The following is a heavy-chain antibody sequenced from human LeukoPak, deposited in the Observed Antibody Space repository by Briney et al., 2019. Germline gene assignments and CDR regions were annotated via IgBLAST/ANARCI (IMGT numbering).Heavy chain of an antibody. Sequence: PGGSLRLSCAASGFTFSSYWMHWVRQAPGKGLVWVSRINSDGSSTSYADSVKGRFTISRDNAKNTLYLQMNSLRAEDTAVYCCASGGIAVAGTEPPFDPWGQGTLVTVSS. CDR3: ASGGIAVAGTEPPFDP. CDR2: INSDGSST. CDR1: GFTFSSYW. J-gene: IGHJ5*02. V-gene: IGHV3-74*01. D-gene: IGHD6-19*01.